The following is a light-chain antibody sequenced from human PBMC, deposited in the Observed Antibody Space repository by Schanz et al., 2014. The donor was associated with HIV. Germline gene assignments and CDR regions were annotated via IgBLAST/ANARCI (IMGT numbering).Light chain of an antibody. CDR3: SSYAGTTTHWV. CDR1: SNDVGGYNF. V-gene: IGLV2-14*03. CDR2: DVS. Sequence: QSALTQPPSASGSPGQSVTISCTGTSNDVGGYNFVSWYQEHPGKAPKLLIYDVSSRPSGVSNRFSGSKSGNTASLTISGLQAEDEADYYCSSYAGTTTHWVFGGGTKLTVL. J-gene: IGLJ3*02.